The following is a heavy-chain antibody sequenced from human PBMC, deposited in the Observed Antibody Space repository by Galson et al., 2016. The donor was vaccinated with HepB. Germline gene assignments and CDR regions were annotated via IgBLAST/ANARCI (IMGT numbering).Heavy chain of an antibody. Sequence: SVKVSCKASGYNFINSYMHWVRQAPGQGLEWMGIINPSGGSTSYAQKFQGRVTMTRDTSTRTVDMELSSLRSDDTAVYYCARGAAVAASRYGLDIWDQGTTVIVSS. CDR3: ARGAAVAASRYGLDI. D-gene: IGHD6-19*01. CDR2: INPSGGST. CDR1: GYNFINSY. V-gene: IGHV1-46*01. J-gene: IGHJ6*02.